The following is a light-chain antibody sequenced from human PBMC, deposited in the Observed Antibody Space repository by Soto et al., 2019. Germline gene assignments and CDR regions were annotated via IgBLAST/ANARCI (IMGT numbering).Light chain of an antibody. Sequence: IVLTYSPATLSLSRWERATLSCRASQSVSSYLAWYQQKPGQAPRLLIYGASTRATGIPARFSGSGSGTDFTLTISSLEPEDFAVHYCQQRSNWPLTFGGVTKVDIK. CDR1: QSVSSY. CDR2: GAS. CDR3: QQRSNWPLT. J-gene: IGKJ4*01. V-gene: IGKV3-11*01.